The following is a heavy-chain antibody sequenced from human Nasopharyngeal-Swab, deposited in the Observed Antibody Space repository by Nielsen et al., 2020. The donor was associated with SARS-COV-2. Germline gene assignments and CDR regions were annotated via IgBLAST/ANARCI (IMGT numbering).Heavy chain of an antibody. Sequence: ASAKVSCMVSGDTLTELSMHWVRQAPGKGLEWMGGFDPRDGQTDYAQKFQGRVTMTEDTSTDTAYMELSGLTSDDTAVYYCATDRRWNYYYGMEVWGQGTTVTVSS. V-gene: IGHV1-24*01. CDR1: GDTLTELS. CDR3: ATDRRWNYYYGMEV. J-gene: IGHJ6*02. D-gene: IGHD2-15*01. CDR2: FDPRDGQT.